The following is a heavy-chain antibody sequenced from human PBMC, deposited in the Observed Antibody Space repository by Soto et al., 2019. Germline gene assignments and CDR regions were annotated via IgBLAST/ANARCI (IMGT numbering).Heavy chain of an antibody. V-gene: IGHV4-4*02. CDR3: ARVVDCRYGICSFWFDS. Sequence: SETLSLTCAVSGDSISSNHWWNWVRQPPGKGLEWVGEIWPSGATNYSPSLEGRVTVSLDKSKNQFSLRLPSVTAAYTAVYYCARVVDCRYGICSFWFDSWGQGTLVTVSS. CDR2: IWPSGAT. J-gene: IGHJ5*01. CDR1: GDSISSNHW. D-gene: IGHD3-10*02.